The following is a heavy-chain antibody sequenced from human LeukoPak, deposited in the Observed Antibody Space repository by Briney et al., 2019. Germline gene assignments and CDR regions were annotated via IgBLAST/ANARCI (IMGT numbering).Heavy chain of an antibody. V-gene: IGHV1-2*02. J-gene: IGHJ5*02. CDR1: GYAFTGYY. CDR2: INPHSGDT. Sequence: ASVKVSCKASGYAFTGYYIHWVRQAPGQGLEWMGWINPHSGDTNYAQKFQGRVTMTRDTFISTAYMELNILSSDDTAVYSCARQTGTTAKEVNWFDPWGQGTLVTVSS. CDR3: ARQTGTTAKEVNWFDP. D-gene: IGHD1-1*01.